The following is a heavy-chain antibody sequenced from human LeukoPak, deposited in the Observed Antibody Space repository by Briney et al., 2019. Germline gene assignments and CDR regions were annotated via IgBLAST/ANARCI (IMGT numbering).Heavy chain of an antibody. CDR3: ATSSSVRGFDY. CDR1: GFSFSSYV. CDR2: ISGSGGST. D-gene: IGHD3-10*01. Sequence: GGSLRLSCAASGFSFSSYVMTWVRQAPGKGLEWVSGISGSGGSTDYTDSVKGRFTISRDNSKSMLYLRMDSLRVEDTAIYYCATSSSVRGFDYWGQGTPVTVSS. V-gene: IGHV3-23*01. J-gene: IGHJ4*02.